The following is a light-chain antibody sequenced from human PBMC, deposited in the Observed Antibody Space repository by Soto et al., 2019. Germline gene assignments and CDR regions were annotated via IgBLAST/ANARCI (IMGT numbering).Light chain of an antibody. V-gene: IGKV1-5*03. Sequence: DIQMTQSPSTLSASVGDRVTITCRASQGISSWLAWYQQKPGKAPKLLIYKASSLQSGVSSRFSGSGSGTEFTLTISSLQTDDFATYYCQQYNYYSRTFGQGTKVDIK. CDR1: QGISSW. CDR2: KAS. J-gene: IGKJ1*01. CDR3: QQYNYYSRT.